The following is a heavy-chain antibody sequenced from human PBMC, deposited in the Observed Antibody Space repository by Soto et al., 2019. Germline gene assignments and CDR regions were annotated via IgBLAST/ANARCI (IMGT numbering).Heavy chain of an antibody. CDR2: IYWDDDK. D-gene: IGHD3-16*01. V-gene: IGHV2-5*02. J-gene: IGHJ4*02. Sequence: QITLNETGHSLVKPTQPLTLSCTFPGLSISTVGVGVNWTRQPPGKALEWLALIYWDDDKCYSPSLKSRLTITKDTSKNQVVVKMTNMDPVHTATYYGAHHSVRGTFDYSGQGMLVPVSS. CDR3: AHHSVRGTFDY. CDR1: GLSISTVGVG.